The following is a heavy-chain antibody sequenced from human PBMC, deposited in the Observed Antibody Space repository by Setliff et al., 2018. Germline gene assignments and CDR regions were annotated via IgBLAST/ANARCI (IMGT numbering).Heavy chain of an antibody. CDR2: IYYRGDT. CDR3: ARTGTYRYFDY. CDR1: GGSITSSSYY. V-gene: IGHV4-39*01. J-gene: IGHJ4*02. Sequence: SETLSLTCTVSGGSITSSSYYWGWIRQPPGKGLEWIRRIYYRGDTYYNASLKGRLTISVDTAQNRFSLRLTSVTAADTAVYYCARTGTYRYFDYWGQGALVTVSS. D-gene: IGHD1-1*01.